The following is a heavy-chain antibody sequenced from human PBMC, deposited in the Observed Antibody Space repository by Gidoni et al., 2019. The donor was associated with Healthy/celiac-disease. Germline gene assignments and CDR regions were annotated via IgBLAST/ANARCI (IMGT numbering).Heavy chain of an antibody. J-gene: IGHJ3*02. CDR2: IYHSGST. CDR1: GASISSSNW. V-gene: IGHV4-4*02. CDR3: AIAKNDYGDMGGAFDI. D-gene: IGHD4-17*01. Sequence: QVQLQESGPGLVTPSGTLSLTCAVSGASISSSNWWSWVRQPPGKGLEWIGEIYHSGSTNYNPSLKSRVTISVDKSKNQFSLKLSSVTAADTAVYYCAIAKNDYGDMGGAFDIWGQGTMVTVSS.